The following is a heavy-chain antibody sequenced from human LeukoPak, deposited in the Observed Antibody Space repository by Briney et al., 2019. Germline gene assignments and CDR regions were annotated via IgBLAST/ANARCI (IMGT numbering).Heavy chain of an antibody. J-gene: IGHJ3*02. CDR2: FDPEDGET. Sequence: ASVKVSCKVSGYTLTELSMHWARQAPGKGLEWMGGFDPEDGETIYAQKFQGRVTMTEDTSTDTAYMELSSLRSEDTAVYYCATDVSGTGNVAFDIWGQGTMVTVSS. CDR3: ATDVSGTGNVAFDI. D-gene: IGHD4-23*01. CDR1: GYTLTELS. V-gene: IGHV1-24*01.